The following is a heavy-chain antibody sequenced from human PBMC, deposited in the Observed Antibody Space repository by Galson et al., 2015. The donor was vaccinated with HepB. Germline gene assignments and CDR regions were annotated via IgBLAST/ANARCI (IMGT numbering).Heavy chain of an antibody. CDR1: GYSFSIYG. CDR3: ARDEVPFCSSGNCYQSHAF. V-gene: IGHV1-18*01. Sequence: SVKVSCKASGYSFSIYGISWVRLAPGQGLEWMGWITPYYGHINYAQRFQGRVTMTTDTATSTAYMELKSLTSDDTAVYYCARDEVPFCSSGNCYQSHAFWGQGTLVTVSS. D-gene: IGHD2-2*01. CDR2: ITPYYGHI. J-gene: IGHJ4*02.